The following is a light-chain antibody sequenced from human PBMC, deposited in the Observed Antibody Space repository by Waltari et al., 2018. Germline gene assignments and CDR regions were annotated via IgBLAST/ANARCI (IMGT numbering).Light chain of an antibody. CDR2: GNK. CDR1: SSNIGSNT. V-gene: IGLV1-44*01. CDR3: AAWDDSLIGPV. Sequence: QSVLTQSPSTSGTPGQKVTISCSGSSSNIGSNTVNWYQQLPGTAPTLLIYGNKQRPSGVPARFSGSKSGTSASLAISGLQSEDEADYYCAAWDDSLIGPVFGGGTKLTVL. J-gene: IGLJ3*02.